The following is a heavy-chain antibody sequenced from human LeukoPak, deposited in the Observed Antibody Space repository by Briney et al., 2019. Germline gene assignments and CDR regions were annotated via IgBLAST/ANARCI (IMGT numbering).Heavy chain of an antibody. J-gene: IGHJ4*02. Sequence: EESLKISCKGSGYSFTSYWIGWVRQMPGKGLEWVGIIYPGDSDTRYSPSFQGQVTMSADKSNNTAYLQWSSLKASDTAMYYCARRQGCSSTSCPPDYWGQGTLVTVSS. CDR3: ARRQGCSSTSCPPDY. D-gene: IGHD2-2*01. CDR2: IYPGDSDT. CDR1: GYSFTSYW. V-gene: IGHV5-51*01.